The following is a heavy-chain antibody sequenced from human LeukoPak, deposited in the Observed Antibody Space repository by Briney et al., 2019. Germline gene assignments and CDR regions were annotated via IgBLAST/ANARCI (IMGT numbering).Heavy chain of an antibody. CDR1: GFTFSSYS. CDR3: ARYKETLLGVVIRYYFDY. J-gene: IGHJ4*02. V-gene: IGHV3-21*01. CDR2: ISSSSSYI. Sequence: GASLRLYCAGSGFTFSSYSMNWVRQAPGKGLEWVSSISSSSSYIYYADSVQGRFTISRDNAKNSLYLQLTSLRSDDTAVYYCARYKETLLGVVIRYYFDYWGQAILVTVSS. D-gene: IGHD3-3*01.